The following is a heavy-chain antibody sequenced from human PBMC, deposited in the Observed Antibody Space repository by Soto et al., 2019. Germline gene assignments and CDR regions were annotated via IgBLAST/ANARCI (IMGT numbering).Heavy chain of an antibody. CDR3: VRDAGYYDSSGYFDY. D-gene: IGHD3-22*01. CDR1: GFTFSSYA. V-gene: IGHV3-30-3*01. CDR2: ISYDGSNK. Sequence: QVQLVESGGGVVQPGRSLRLSCAASGFTFSSYAMHWVRQAPGKGLEWVAVISYDGSNKYYADSVKGRFTISRDNSKNTLYLQMNSLRAEDTAVYYCVRDAGYYDSSGYFDYWGQGTLVTVSS. J-gene: IGHJ4*02.